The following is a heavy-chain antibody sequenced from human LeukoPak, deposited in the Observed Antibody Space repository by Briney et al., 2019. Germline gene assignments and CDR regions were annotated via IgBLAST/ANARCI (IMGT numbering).Heavy chain of an antibody. CDR3: AHRQYHFGALTFDI. Sequence: SGPTLVKPTQTLTLTCTFSGFSLSTSGVGVGWIRQTPGKALEWLALIYWDDDKRYSPSLKSRLTITKDTSKNQVVLTMTNMDPVDTATCYCAHRQYHFGALTFDIWGQGTVVTVSS. CDR2: IYWDDDK. V-gene: IGHV2-5*02. J-gene: IGHJ3*02. CDR1: GFSLSTSGVG. D-gene: IGHD3-16*01.